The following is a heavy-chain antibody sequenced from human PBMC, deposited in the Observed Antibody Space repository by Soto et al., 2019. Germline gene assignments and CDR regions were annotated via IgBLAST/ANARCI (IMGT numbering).Heavy chain of an antibody. Sequence: PSETLSLTCAVSGVSISSGNWWTWVRQTPQRGLEYIGEIFHDGTANYYPSFERRVAISVDTSKNQFSLKLTSVTAADTAIDFGARLVYDTRRNYMYFDFWGQGALVTVSS. CDR1: GVSISSGNW. J-gene: IGHJ4*02. CDR3: ARLVYDTRRNYMYFDF. V-gene: IGHV4-4*02. D-gene: IGHD2-8*01. CDR2: IFHDGTA.